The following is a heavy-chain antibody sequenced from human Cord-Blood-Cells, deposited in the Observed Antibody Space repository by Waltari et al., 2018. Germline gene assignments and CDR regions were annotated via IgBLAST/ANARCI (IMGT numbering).Heavy chain of an antibody. Sequence: QVQLLESGAGVVPPRGCLIPSCPASGFTCSTHSMQWSSSAPGKGLGWVEVRWYDGSNKYYADSVKGRFTISRDNSKNTLYLQMNSLRAEDTAVYYCARGAGYSSSGFDYWGQGTLVTVSS. D-gene: IGHD6-6*01. CDR1: GFTCSTHS. CDR3: ARGAGYSSSGFDY. V-gene: IGHV3-33*01. CDR2: RWYDGSNK. J-gene: IGHJ4*02.